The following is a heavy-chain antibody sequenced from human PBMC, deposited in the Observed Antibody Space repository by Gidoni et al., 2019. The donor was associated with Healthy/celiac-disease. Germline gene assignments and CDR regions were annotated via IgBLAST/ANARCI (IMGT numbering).Heavy chain of an antibody. CDR3: ARDIEVWAAAGTKYYYYGMDV. J-gene: IGHJ6*02. CDR1: GFTFSSYA. Sequence: QVQLVESGGGVVQPGRSLRLSCAASGFTFSSYAMPWVRQAPGKGLEWVAVISYDGSNKYYADSVKGRFTISRDNSKNTLYLQMNSLRAEDTAVYYCARDIEVWAAAGTKYYYYGMDVWGQGTTVTVSS. CDR2: ISYDGSNK. D-gene: IGHD6-13*01. V-gene: IGHV3-30-3*01.